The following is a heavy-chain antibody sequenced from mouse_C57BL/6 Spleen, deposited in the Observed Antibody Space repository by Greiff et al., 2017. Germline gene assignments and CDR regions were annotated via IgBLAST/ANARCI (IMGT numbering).Heavy chain of an antibody. CDR1: GFNIKDYY. D-gene: IGHD2-5*01. Sequence: VQLQQSGAELVKPGASVKLSCTASGFNIKDYYMHWVKQRTEQGLEWIGRIDPEDGEIKYAPKFQGKATITADTSSNTAYLQLSSLTSEDTAVYYCAREDYSNPWFAYWGQGTLVTVSA. CDR2: IDPEDGEI. CDR3: AREDYSNPWFAY. V-gene: IGHV14-2*01. J-gene: IGHJ3*01.